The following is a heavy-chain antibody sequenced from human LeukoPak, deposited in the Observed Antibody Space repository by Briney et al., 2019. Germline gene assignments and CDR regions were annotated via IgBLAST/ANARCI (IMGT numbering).Heavy chain of an antibody. CDR3: ASAQGPFDY. Sequence: GGSLRLSCVASGFTFSTYEMNWVRQAPGKGLEWVSYITSSGSTIYYADSVKGRFTMSRDNAKNSLYLQMNSLRAEDTAVYYCASAQGPFDYWGQGTLVTVSS. J-gene: IGHJ4*02. CDR1: GFTFSTYE. V-gene: IGHV3-48*03. CDR2: ITSSGSTI.